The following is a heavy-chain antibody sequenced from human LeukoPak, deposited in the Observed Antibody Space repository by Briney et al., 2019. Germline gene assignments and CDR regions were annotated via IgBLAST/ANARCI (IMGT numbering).Heavy chain of an antibody. Sequence: GGSLRLSCAASGITVSNNYMNWVRQAPGKGLEWVSVIHIDGTTYYADSVKGRFTISRDSSKNTVYLEINSLRPEDTALYYCASGSDSSYWGQGTLVTVSS. CDR1: GITVSNNY. CDR2: IHIDGTT. V-gene: IGHV3-66*02. J-gene: IGHJ4*02. D-gene: IGHD6-19*01. CDR3: ASGSDSSY.